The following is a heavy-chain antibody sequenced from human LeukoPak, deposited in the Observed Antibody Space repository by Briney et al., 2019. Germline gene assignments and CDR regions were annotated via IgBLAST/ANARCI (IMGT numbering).Heavy chain of an antibody. CDR1: GYTFTNHA. Sequence: ASVKVSCKASGYTFTNHAMHWVRQAPGQGLEWMGWINTADGNTKYSQKFQGRVTITRDTSASIVYLELTSLRSEDTAVYCCARPGASSPGNWFASWGQGTLVTVSS. J-gene: IGHJ5*01. D-gene: IGHD6-13*01. CDR2: INTADGNT. CDR3: ARPGASSPGNWFAS. V-gene: IGHV1-3*04.